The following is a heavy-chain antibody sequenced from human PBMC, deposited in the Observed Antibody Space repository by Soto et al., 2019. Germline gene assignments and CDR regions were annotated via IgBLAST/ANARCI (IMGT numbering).Heavy chain of an antibody. J-gene: IGHJ3*02. CDR3: LLRGTLTLAFDI. Sequence: QVQVVESGGGVVQPGRSLRLSCAASGFTFSIYAMHWVRQAPGKGLEWLASISHDGNNRYYAGSVRGRFTISRDNFPNTLYCQMISVRRVETAVYSCLLRGTLTLAFDICGEGTIVSVS. CDR2: ISHDGNNR. D-gene: IGHD3-16*01. V-gene: IGHV3-30*14. CDR1: GFTFSIYA.